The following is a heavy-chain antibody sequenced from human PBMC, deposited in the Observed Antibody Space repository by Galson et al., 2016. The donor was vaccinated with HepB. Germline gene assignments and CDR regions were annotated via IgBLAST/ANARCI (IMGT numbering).Heavy chain of an antibody. J-gene: IGHJ6*02. CDR1: GFTVSNNY. D-gene: IGHD3-3*01. Sequence: SLRLSCAVSGFTVSNNYMSWVRQAPGKGLEWVSVVYSGGNTRYADSVRGRFTISRDNSKNTLYLQMNSLRAEDMAAYYCARPLRGFSSFGGVRGDYYGMDVWGQGTTVTVSS. CDR3: ARPLRGFSSFGGVRGDYYGMDV. CDR2: VYSGGNT. V-gene: IGHV3-53*01.